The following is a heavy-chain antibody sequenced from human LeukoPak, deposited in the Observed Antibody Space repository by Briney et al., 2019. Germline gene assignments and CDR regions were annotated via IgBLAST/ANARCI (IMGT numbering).Heavy chain of an antibody. CDR1: GGSISSDPYP. Sequence: SETLSLTCTVSGGSISSDPYPWSWTRQHPGEGLEWIGYIYYSGSTYYNPSLKIRVSISVDTSKNQFSLKLSSVTAADTAVYYCARANVYYYDSSGYGSGAFDIWGQGTMVTVSS. D-gene: IGHD3-22*01. CDR2: IYYSGST. J-gene: IGHJ3*02. V-gene: IGHV4-31*03. CDR3: ARANVYYYDSSGYGSGAFDI.